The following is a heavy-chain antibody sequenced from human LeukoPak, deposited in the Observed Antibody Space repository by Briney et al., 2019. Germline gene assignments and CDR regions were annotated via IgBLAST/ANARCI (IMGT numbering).Heavy chain of an antibody. CDR3: AKRITNYYVPGDFGY. J-gene: IGHJ4*02. CDR2: IKQDGSEK. Sequence: QPGGSLRLSCAASGFTFSSYWMSWVRQAPGKGLEWVANIKQDGSEKYYVDSVKGRFTISRDNAKNSLYLQMNSLRAEDTAVYYCAKRITNYYVPGDFGYWGQGTLVTVSS. V-gene: IGHV3-7*03. D-gene: IGHD3-10*02. CDR1: GFTFSSYW.